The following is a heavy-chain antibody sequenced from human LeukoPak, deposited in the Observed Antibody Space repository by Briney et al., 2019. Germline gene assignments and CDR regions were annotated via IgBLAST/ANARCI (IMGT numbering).Heavy chain of an antibody. Sequence: ASVKVSYKASGYTFTGYYMHWVRQAPGQGLEWMGWINPNSGGTNYAQKFQGRVTMTRDTSISTAYMELSRLRSDDTAVYYCARCDYDILTGYYNWFDPWGQGTLVTVSS. J-gene: IGHJ5*02. D-gene: IGHD3-9*01. CDR3: ARCDYDILTGYYNWFDP. CDR2: INPNSGGT. V-gene: IGHV1-2*02. CDR1: GYTFTGYY.